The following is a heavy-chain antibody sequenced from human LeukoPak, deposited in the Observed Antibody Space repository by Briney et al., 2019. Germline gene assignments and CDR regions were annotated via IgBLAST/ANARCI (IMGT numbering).Heavy chain of an antibody. Sequence: VASVKVSCKASGYTFTGYYMHWVRQAPGQGLEWMGWINPNSGGTNYAQKFQGRVTMTRDTSISTAYMELSRLRSDDTAVYYCARPTKQLHDAFDIWGQGTMVTVSS. CDR3: ARPTKQLHDAFDI. J-gene: IGHJ3*02. D-gene: IGHD6-13*01. CDR1: GYTFTGYY. CDR2: INPNSGGT. V-gene: IGHV1-2*02.